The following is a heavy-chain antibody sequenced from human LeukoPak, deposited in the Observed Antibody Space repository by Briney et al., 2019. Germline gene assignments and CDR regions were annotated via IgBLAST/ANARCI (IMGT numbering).Heavy chain of an antibody. V-gene: IGHV3-11*01. J-gene: IGHJ5*02. D-gene: IGHD3-22*01. CDR2: ISSSGSTI. CDR3: ARGGDRYYYDSSGPAIGFDP. CDR1: GFTFSDYY. Sequence: KSGGSLRLSCAASGFTFSDYYMSWIHQAPGKGLEWVSYISSSGSTIYYADSVKGRFTISRDNAKNSLYLQMNSLRAEDTAVYYCARGGDRYYYDSSGPAIGFDPWGQGTLVTVSS.